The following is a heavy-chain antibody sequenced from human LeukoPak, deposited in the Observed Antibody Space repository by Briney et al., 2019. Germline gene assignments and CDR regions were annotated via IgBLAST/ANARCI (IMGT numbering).Heavy chain of an antibody. Sequence: GGSLRLSCAASGFTFSSYAMSWVRQAPGKGLEWVSAISGSGGSTYYADSVKGRFTISRDNSKNTLYLQMNSLRAEDTAVYYCAKEQTTTVTTWDWFDPWGQGTLVTVSS. CDR1: GFTFSSYA. CDR3: AKEQTTTVTTWDWFDP. CDR2: ISGSGGST. D-gene: IGHD4-17*01. J-gene: IGHJ5*02. V-gene: IGHV3-23*01.